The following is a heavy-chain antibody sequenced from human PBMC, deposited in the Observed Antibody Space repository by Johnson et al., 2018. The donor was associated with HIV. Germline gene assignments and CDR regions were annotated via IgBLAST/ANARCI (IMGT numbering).Heavy chain of an antibody. CDR2: ISYDGSNK. V-gene: IGHV3-30-3*01. CDR3: ARESGGQYDAFDI. D-gene: IGHD3-16*01. J-gene: IGHJ3*02. Sequence: QMQLVESGGGLVQPGGSLRLSCAASGFTFSSYWMSWVRQAPCKGLEWVAVISYDGSNKYYADSVKGRFTISRDNSKNTLYLQMNSLRAEDTAVYYCARESGGQYDAFDIWGQGTMVTVSS. CDR1: GFTFSSYW.